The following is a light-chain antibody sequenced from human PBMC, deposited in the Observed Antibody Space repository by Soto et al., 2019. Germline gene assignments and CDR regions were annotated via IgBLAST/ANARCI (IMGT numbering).Light chain of an antibody. V-gene: IGKV1-5*01. CDR3: QQYGRTPT. CDR2: DAS. Sequence: DIQMTQSPSTLSASVGDRVTITCRASQSISDWLAWFQQKPGKAPKLMIYDASSLESGVPSRFSGSGSGTDFTLTITRLEPEDFAVYHCQQYGRTPTFGQGTKVDIK. CDR1: QSISDW. J-gene: IGKJ1*01.